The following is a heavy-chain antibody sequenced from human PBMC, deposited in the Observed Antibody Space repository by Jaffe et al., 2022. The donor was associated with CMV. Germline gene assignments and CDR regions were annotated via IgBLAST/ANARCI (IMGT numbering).Heavy chain of an antibody. V-gene: IGHV1-2*02. Sequence: QVQLVQSGAEVKKPGASVKVSCKASGYTFTGYYMHWVRQAPGQGLEWMGWINPNSGGTNYAQKFQGRVTMTRDTSISTAYMELSRLRSDDTAVYYCASTLQPGYCSSTSCTSLLPKKYYYGMDVWGQGTTVTVSS. CDR3: ASTLQPGYCSSTSCTSLLPKKYYYGMDV. CDR1: GYTFTGYY. J-gene: IGHJ6*02. D-gene: IGHD2-2*01. CDR2: INPNSGGT.